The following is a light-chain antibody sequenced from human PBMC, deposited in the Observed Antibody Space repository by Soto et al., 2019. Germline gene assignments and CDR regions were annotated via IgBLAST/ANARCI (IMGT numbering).Light chain of an antibody. V-gene: IGKV3-20*01. CDR2: GVS. CDR1: QSVGSTY. J-gene: IGKJ3*01. Sequence: DIVLTQSPGTLSLSPGERATLSCRASQSVGSTYLAWYQQKPGQAPKLLMYGVSSRATGIPDRFSGSGSGTDFTLTISRLEPEDFAVYFCQQYGTSPLTFGPGTKVDI. CDR3: QQYGTSPLT.